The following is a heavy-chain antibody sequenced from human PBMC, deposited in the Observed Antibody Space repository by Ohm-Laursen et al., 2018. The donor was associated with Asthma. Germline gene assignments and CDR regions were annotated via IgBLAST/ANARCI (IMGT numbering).Heavy chain of an antibody. Sequence: GSLRLSCAASGFTFSSYAMSWVRQAPGKGLEWVSAISGGGDNTNYADSVKGRFTISRDESKNTLFLQMNSLRAEDTALYYCAKVASHYDSSGYHPRDYFDYWGQGTLVTVSS. CDR3: AKVASHYDSSGYHPRDYFDY. V-gene: IGHV3-23*01. D-gene: IGHD3-22*01. J-gene: IGHJ4*02. CDR2: ISGGGDNT. CDR1: GFTFSSYA.